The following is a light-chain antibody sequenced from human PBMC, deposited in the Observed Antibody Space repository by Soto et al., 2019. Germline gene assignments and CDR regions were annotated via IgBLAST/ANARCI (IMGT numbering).Light chain of an antibody. J-gene: IGKJ2*01. Sequence: DIVLTQSPATLSLSPGERATLSCRASQSVSSYLAWYQQKPDQAPRLLIYDASNRATGIPARFSGSGSGTDFTLTISSLEPEDFAVYYCQQRSNWPPLYTFGQGTKLEIK. CDR3: QQRSNWPPLYT. V-gene: IGKV3-11*01. CDR2: DAS. CDR1: QSVSSY.